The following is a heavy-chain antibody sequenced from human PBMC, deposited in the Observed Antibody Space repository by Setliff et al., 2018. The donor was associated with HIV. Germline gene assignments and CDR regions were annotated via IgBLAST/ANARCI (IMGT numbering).Heavy chain of an antibody. CDR2: IYTSGST. CDR1: GGSISSYY. V-gene: IGHV4-4*07. CDR3: ARGVLITKRVTQTGGYYYYTDV. Sequence: SETLSLTCTVSGGSISSYYWSWIRQPAGKGLEWIGRIYTSGSTNYNPSLKTRVTISVDASKNQFSLTLSSVTAADTAVYYCARGVLITKRVTQTGGYYYYTDVWGKGTTVTVSS. D-gene: IGHD2-21*02. J-gene: IGHJ6*03.